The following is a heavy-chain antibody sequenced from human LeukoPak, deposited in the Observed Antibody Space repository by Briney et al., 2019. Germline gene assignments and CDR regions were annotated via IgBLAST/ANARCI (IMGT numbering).Heavy chain of an antibody. CDR3: AKIVVVNWFDP. CDR2: INHSGST. V-gene: IGHV4-34*01. CDR1: GGSFSGYY. Sequence: SETLSLTCAVYGGSFSGYYWSWIRQPPGKGLEWIGEINHSGSTNYNPSLKSRVTISVDTSKNQFSLKLSSVTAADTAVYYCAKIVVVNWFDPWGQGTLVTVSS. D-gene: IGHD3-22*01. J-gene: IGHJ5*02.